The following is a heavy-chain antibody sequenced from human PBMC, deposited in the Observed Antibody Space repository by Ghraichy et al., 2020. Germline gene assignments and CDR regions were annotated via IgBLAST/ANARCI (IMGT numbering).Heavy chain of an antibody. CDR1: GFTFSSYW. J-gene: IGHJ6*02. CDR2: IKQDGSEK. CDR3: SRIAAADLFPVEMDV. Sequence: GGSLRLSCAASGFTFSSYWMSWVRQAPGKGLEWVANIKQDGSEKYYVDSVKGRFTISRDNAKNSLYLQMNSLRAEDTAVYYCSRIAAADLFPVEMDVWGQGTTVTVSS. V-gene: IGHV3-7*03. D-gene: IGHD6-13*01.